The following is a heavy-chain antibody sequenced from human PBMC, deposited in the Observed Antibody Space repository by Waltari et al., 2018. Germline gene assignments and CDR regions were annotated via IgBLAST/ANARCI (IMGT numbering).Heavy chain of an antibody. V-gene: IGHV3-48*03. D-gene: IGHD3-10*01. Sequence: EVQLIESGGGLVQPGGSLRLSCAASGFTFSNYEMSWVRQAPGKGVDRVHYLSGTGNTICYADSVEGRFSITRENAMNSLFLQITSLRAEETAVYYCARDGDPSLVIFPDGFDIWGQGTMVTVSS. CDR2: LSGTGNTI. CDR1: GFTFSNYE. J-gene: IGHJ3*02. CDR3: ARDGDPSLVIFPDGFDI.